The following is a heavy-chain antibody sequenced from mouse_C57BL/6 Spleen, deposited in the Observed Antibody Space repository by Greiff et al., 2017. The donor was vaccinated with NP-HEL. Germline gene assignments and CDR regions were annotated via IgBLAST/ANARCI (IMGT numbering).Heavy chain of an antibody. CDR1: GYTFTDYY. V-gene: IGHV1-26*01. J-gene: IGHJ2*01. Sequence: VQLQQSGPELVKPGASVKISCKASGYTFTDYYMNWVKQSHGKSLEWIGDINPNNGGTSYNQKFKGKATLTVDKSSSTAYMELRSLTSEDSAVYYCGRGGPLGDGPDYWGQGTTLTVSS. CDR3: GRGGPLGDGPDY. CDR2: INPNNGGT. D-gene: IGHD3-1*01.